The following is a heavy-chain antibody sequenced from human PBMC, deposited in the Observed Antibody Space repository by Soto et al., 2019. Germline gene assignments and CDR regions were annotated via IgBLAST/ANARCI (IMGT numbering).Heavy chain of an antibody. J-gene: IGHJ4*02. CDR3: ARVAY. CDR2: ISSGSSDT. V-gene: IGHV3-21*01. Sequence: PGGSLRLSCDASGYSPRRVSMNWARQVPGKGLEWVASISSGSSDTWYADSVKGRFIISRDNAQNSLFLQMNTLRPEDTAMYYCARVAYWGPGNQVTVSS. CDR1: GYSPRRVS.